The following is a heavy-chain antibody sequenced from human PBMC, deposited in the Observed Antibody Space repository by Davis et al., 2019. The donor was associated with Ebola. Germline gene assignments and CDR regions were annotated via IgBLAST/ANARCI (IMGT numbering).Heavy chain of an antibody. Sequence: GESLKISCAASGFTFDDFAMAWVRQSPGKGLEWVSGINWNGGSTGYADSVKGRFTISRDNARNLVYVQMNSLRAEDTALYHCTRVNAVTGYSRFDLWGQGTLVTVSS. CDR3: TRVNAVTGYSRFDL. D-gene: IGHD3-9*01. CDR1: GFTFDDFA. J-gene: IGHJ5*02. CDR2: INWNGGST. V-gene: IGHV3-20*01.